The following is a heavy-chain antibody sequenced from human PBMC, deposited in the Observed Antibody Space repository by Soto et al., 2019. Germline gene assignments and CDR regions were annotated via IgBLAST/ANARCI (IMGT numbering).Heavy chain of an antibody. D-gene: IGHD4-17*01. Sequence: LSLTCAVSGGSISSGGYCWSWIRQPPGKGLEWIGYTHYSGSTTYNSYLKSRVTISVDMSKNQVSLKLSSVTAADTAVYYCARDNGDYVYDYWGQGALVTVSS. CDR3: ARDNGDYVYDY. V-gene: IGHV4-61*08. CDR1: GGSISSGGYC. CDR2: THYSGST. J-gene: IGHJ4*02.